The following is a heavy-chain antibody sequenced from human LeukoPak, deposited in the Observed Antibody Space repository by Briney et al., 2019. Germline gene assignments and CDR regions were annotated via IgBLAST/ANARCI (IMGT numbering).Heavy chain of an antibody. CDR2: MYLGDSET. CDR1: GYGFTNYW. J-gene: IGHJ4*02. CDR3: VRHEGSISGWPFDY. V-gene: IGHV5-51*01. D-gene: IGHD6-19*01. Sequence: GESLQISCQGSGYGFTNYWIGWVRQMPGKGLEWMGIMYLGDSETRYSPSFRGQVTISADKSISTVCLQWSSLKASDTAMYYCVRHEGSISGWPFDYWGQGTLVTVSS.